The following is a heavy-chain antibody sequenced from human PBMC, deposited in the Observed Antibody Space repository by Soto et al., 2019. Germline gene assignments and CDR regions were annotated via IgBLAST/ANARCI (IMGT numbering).Heavy chain of an antibody. V-gene: IGHV3-23*01. J-gene: IGHJ6*03. D-gene: IGHD3-16*01. CDR2: ISSGGGRT. CDR1: GFTFSSSA. Sequence: EVQLLESGGGLVQPGGSLRLSCAASGFTFSSSAMSWVRQAPGKGLEWVSAISSGGGRTYYAGSVQGRFTISRDSSTSTIYLQMNSLRGEDTAVYYCAKEYAVSHYYMDVGGEGTTVTVSS. CDR3: AKEYAVSHYYMDV.